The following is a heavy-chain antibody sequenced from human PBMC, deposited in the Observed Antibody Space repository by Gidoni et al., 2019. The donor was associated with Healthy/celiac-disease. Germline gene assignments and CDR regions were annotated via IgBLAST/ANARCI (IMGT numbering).Heavy chain of an antibody. CDR1: GFTFDDYA. V-gene: IGHV3-9*01. J-gene: IGHJ4*02. CDR3: AKDRELWFRESDTPFDY. Sequence: EVQLVESGGGLVQPGRSLRLSCAASGFTFDDYAMHWVRQAPGKGLEWVSGISWNSGSIGYADSVKGRFTISRDNAKNSLYLQMNSLRAEDTALYYCAKDRELWFRESDTPFDYWGQGTLVTVSS. D-gene: IGHD3-10*01. CDR2: ISWNSGSI.